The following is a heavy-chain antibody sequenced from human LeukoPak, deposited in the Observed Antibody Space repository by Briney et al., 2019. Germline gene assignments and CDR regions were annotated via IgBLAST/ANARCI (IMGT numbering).Heavy chain of an antibody. CDR2: IYHSGST. CDR1: GYSISGGYY. J-gene: IGHJ3*02. Sequence: SETLSLTCAVSGYSISGGYYWGWIRQPPGKGLEWIGSIYHSGSTYYNPSLKSRVTISVDTSKNQFSLKLSSVTAADTAVYYCARVYSYDAFDIWGQGTMVTVSS. D-gene: IGHD5-18*01. CDR3: ARVYSYDAFDI. V-gene: IGHV4-38-2*01.